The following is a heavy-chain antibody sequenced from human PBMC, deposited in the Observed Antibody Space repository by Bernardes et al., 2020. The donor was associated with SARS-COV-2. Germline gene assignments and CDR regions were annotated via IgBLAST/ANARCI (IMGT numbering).Heavy chain of an antibody. J-gene: IGHJ4*02. CDR1: GYTFSLHW. CDR3: TTNPNYSFDY. D-gene: IGHD1-1*01. CDR2: IKPDGSEK. Sequence: GGSLRLSRAGSGYTFSLHWMTWVRQAPGKGLEWVANIKPDGSEKYYVDSVKGRFTTSRDNAKSTLYLQMNNLRAEDTAVYYCTTNPNYSFDYWGQGALVTVSS. V-gene: IGHV3-7*03.